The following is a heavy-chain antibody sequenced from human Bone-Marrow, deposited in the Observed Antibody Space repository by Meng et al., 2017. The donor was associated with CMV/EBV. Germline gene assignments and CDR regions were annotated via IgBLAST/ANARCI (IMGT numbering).Heavy chain of an antibody. Sequence: GESLKISCAASGFNFSVCSMTWVRQAPGKGLEWLSYISSRSDVIFYADSVKGRFTISRDNAKNSLYLQMNSLRAEDTAVYYCARAGDFWSASDMDDWGQGTLVTVSS. CDR1: GFNFSVCS. CDR3: ARAGDFWSASDMDD. J-gene: IGHJ4*02. D-gene: IGHD3-3*01. V-gene: IGHV3-48*04. CDR2: ISSRSDVI.